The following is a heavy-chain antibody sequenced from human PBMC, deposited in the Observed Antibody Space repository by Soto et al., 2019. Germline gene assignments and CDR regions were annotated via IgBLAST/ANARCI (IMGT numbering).Heavy chain of an antibody. J-gene: IGHJ5*02. Sequence: QVQLVQSGAEMKKPGSSVKVSCQSSGGTFNTYAMNWVRQAPGQGPEWMGDISPMFGAADYAPKFQGRVTIAADESTGTSYMPVSSLTSVETVLYFCAREVQGHTPAFVSWGQGTLVTVSS. CDR2: ISPMFGAA. CDR3: AREVQGHTPAFVS. D-gene: IGHD2-15*01. CDR1: GGTFNTYA. V-gene: IGHV1-69*19.